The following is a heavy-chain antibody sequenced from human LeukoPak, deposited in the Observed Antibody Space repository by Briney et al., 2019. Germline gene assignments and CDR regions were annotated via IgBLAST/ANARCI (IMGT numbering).Heavy chain of an antibody. V-gene: IGHV4-30-4*07. CDR3: ARQGRNSYGNFDY. D-gene: IGHD5-18*01. Sequence: TSETLSLTCAVSGGSISSGGYSWSWIRQPPGKGLEWIGYIYYSGSTYYNPSLKSRVTISVDTSKNQFSLKLSSATAADTAVYYCARQGRNSYGNFDYWGQGTLVTVSS. CDR1: GGSISSGGYS. CDR2: IYYSGST. J-gene: IGHJ4*02.